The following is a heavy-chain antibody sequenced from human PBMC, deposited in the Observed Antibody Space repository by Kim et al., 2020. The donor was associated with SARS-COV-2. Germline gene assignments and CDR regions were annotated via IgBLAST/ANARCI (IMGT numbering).Heavy chain of an antibody. CDR2: IYHSGST. CDR1: GGSISSSNW. CDR3: ARSRAAAAGYLDY. V-gene: IGHV4-4*02. J-gene: IGHJ4*02. Sequence: SETLSLTCAVSGGSISSSNWWSWVRQPPGKGLEWIGEIYHSGSTNYNPSLKSRVTISVDKSKNQFSLKLSSVTAAGTAVYYCARSRAAAAGYLDYWCQGTLVTVSS. D-gene: IGHD6-13*01.